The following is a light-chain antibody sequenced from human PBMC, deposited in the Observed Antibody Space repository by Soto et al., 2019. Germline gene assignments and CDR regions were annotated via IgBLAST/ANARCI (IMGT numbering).Light chain of an antibody. CDR2: GAS. CDR3: QQYGSSPRT. J-gene: IGKJ5*01. Sequence: LVWPQSPGTLSLSPGERATLSCRSSQSVSSSFLAWYQQKVGQAPRLLIYGASSRATGIPDRFSGSGSGTDFTLTISRLEPEDFAVYYCQQYGSSPRTFGQGTRLEI. CDR1: QSVSSSF. V-gene: IGKV3-20*01.